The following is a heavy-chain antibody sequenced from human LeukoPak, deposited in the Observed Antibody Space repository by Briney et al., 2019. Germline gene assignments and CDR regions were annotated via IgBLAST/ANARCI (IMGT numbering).Heavy chain of an antibody. CDR2: ITSDGSST. CDR1: GFTFNNYW. Sequence: PGGSLRLSCAASGFTFNNYWMHWVRQAPGTGLVWVSRITSDGSSTSYADSVTGRFTISRDNAKNTLYLQMNSLRAEDTAVYYCARDEAVGAPFDYWGQGTLVTVSS. J-gene: IGHJ4*02. CDR3: ARDEAVGAPFDY. V-gene: IGHV3-74*01. D-gene: IGHD1-26*01.